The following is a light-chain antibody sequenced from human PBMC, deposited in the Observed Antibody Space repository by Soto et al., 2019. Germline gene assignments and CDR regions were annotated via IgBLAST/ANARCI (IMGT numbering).Light chain of an antibody. CDR1: QDISNY. V-gene: IGKV1-33*01. CDR2: DAS. J-gene: IGKJ4*01. Sequence: DIQMTQSPSSLSASVGDRVTITCQASQDISNYLNWYQQKPGKAPKLLIYDASNLETGVPSRFSGSGSGTDFTFTISSLQPEDIATYYWQQYDNHPPTFGGGTKVEIK. CDR3: QQYDNHPPT.